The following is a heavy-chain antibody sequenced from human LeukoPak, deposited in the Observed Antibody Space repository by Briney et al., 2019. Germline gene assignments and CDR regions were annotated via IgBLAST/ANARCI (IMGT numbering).Heavy chain of an antibody. Sequence: GGSLRLSCAASGLTFSSYGMHWVRQAPGKGLEWVAYIRYDGSNKYYADSVKGRFTISRDNSKNTLYLQMNSLRAEDTAVYYCAKDPPYYYDSSGEGDYWGQGTLVTVSS. CDR2: IRYDGSNK. V-gene: IGHV3-30*02. CDR3: AKDPPYYYDSSGEGDY. CDR1: GLTFSSYG. J-gene: IGHJ4*02. D-gene: IGHD3-22*01.